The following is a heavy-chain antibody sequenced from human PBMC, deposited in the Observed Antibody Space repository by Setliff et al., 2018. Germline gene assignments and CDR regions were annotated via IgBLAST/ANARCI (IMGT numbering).Heavy chain of an antibody. CDR2: IYPGNAGT. J-gene: IGHJ5*02. CDR3: ARRGERFFNWFDP. Sequence: GESLKISCKGSGYSFTDYWIAWVRQTPGKGLEWMGTIYPGNAGTRYSPSFQGQVTISTXXSINTAFXQWNNLKASDTAVYYCARRGERFFNWFDPWGQGALVTVSS. D-gene: IGHD2-21*01. CDR1: GYSFTDYW. V-gene: IGHV5-51*01.